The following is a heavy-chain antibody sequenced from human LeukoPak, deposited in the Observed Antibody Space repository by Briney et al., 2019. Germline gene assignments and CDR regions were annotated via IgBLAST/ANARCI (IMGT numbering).Heavy chain of an antibody. J-gene: IGHJ4*02. D-gene: IGHD6-13*01. V-gene: IGHV3-15*01. Sequence: PGGSLRLSCAASGFTFSNAWMSWVRQAPGKGLEWVGRIKSKTHGGTTDYAAPVKGRSTISRDDSKNTLYLQMNSLKTEDTAVYYCTTIAAAGQYDYWGQGTLVTVSS. CDR2: IKSKTHGGTT. CDR1: GFTFSNAW. CDR3: TTIAAAGQYDY.